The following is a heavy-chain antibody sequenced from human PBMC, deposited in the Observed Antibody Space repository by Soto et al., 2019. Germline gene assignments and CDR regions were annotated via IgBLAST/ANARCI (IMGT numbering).Heavy chain of an antibody. D-gene: IGHD3-3*01. CDR3: ARDVALNHGWIFGVPRSAVFDS. Sequence: AVFGLTCRYLSFSRISPTPGKGLEWVSSISSSSSYIYYADSVKGRFTISRDNAKNSLYLQMNSLRAEDTAVYYCARDVALNHGWIFGVPRSAVFDSWVNGILDTV. CDR1: GLTCRYLS. V-gene: IGHV3-21*01. CDR2: ISSSSSYI. J-gene: IGHJ5*01.